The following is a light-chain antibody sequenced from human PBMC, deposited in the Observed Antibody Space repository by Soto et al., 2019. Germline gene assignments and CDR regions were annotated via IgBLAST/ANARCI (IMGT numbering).Light chain of an antibody. CDR2: EVY. CDR3: SSYAGTNSYV. V-gene: IGLV2-8*01. Sequence: QSALTQPPSASGSPGQSVTISCTGTSSDVGGYNYVSWYQQYPGKAPKLIIYEVYKRPSGVPDRFSGSKSGNTAALTVSGLQAEDEADYYCSSYAGTNSYVFGTGTQVTVL. J-gene: IGLJ1*01. CDR1: SSDVGGYNY.